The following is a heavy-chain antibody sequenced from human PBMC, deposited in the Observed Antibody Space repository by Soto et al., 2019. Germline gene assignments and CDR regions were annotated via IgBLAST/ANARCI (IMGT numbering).Heavy chain of an antibody. J-gene: IGHJ6*02. CDR1: GVTVSSKY. Sequence: DVQLVETGGELIQPGGSLRLSCAASGVTVSSKYMSWVRQAPGKELEWISVIWSAGLIYYADSVRGRFTISRDISKNILYLEMTSLRADDTAVYYCAREAPMDVWGQGTTVTVSS. CDR2: IWSAGLI. CDR3: AREAPMDV. V-gene: IGHV3-53*02.